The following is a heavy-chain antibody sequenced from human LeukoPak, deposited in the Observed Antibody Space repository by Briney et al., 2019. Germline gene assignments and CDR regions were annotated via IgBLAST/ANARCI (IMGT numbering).Heavy chain of an antibody. D-gene: IGHD5-12*01. J-gene: IGHJ4*02. CDR2: MYYSGST. CDR3: ARDEYNGYGFSDN. Sequence: HPSETLSLTCTVSGGSISSSSYFWGWIRQPPGKGLEWIGSMYYSGSTYYNPSLKSRVTISVDTSKNQFSLKLSSVTAADTAMYFCARDEYNGYGFSDNWGQGTLVTVSS. V-gene: IGHV4-39*07. CDR1: GGSISSSSYF.